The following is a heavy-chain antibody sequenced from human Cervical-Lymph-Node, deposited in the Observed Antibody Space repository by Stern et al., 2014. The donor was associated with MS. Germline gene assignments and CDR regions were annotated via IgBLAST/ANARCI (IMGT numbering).Heavy chain of an antibody. CDR2: IYYSGST. CDR1: GGSISSGGYY. Sequence: MQLVESGPGLVKPSQTLSLTCTVSGGSISSGGYYWSWNRQHPGKGREWIGYIYYSGSTYYNPSLKSRFTISADTSKNQFSLKLSSVTAADTAVYYCARAGSSSWSFVYWGQGTLVTVSS. D-gene: IGHD6-6*01. V-gene: IGHV4-31*03. J-gene: IGHJ4*02. CDR3: ARAGSSSWSFVY.